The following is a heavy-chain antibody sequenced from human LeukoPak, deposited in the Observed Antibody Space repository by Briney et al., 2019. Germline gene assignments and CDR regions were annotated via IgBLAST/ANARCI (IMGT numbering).Heavy chain of an antibody. CDR3: ARVLRYCSGGNCYSGGLGYMDV. V-gene: IGHV3-21*04. Sequence: GGSLRLSCAASGFTFSSYSMNWVRQAPGKGLEWVSGISWNSVSIDYADSVKGRFTISRDNAKNSLFLQMNSLRAEDTAVYYCARVLRYCSGGNCYSGGLGYMDVWGKGTTVTISS. D-gene: IGHD2-15*01. CDR2: ISWNSVSI. J-gene: IGHJ6*03. CDR1: GFTFSSYS.